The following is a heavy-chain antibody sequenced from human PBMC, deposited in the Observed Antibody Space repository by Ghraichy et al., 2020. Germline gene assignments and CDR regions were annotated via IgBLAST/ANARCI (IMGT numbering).Heavy chain of an antibody. Sequence: GGSLRLSCAASGFTFSSYAMSWVRQAPGKGLEWVSAISGSGGSTYYADSVKGRFTISRDNSKNTLYLQMNSLRAEDTAVYYCAKGHYDFWSGYYYDYYGMDVWAKGPRSPSP. CDR1: GFTFSSYA. CDR3: AKGHYDFWSGYYYDYYGMDV. J-gene: IGHJ6*02. CDR2: ISGSGGST. V-gene: IGHV3-23*01. D-gene: IGHD3-3*01.